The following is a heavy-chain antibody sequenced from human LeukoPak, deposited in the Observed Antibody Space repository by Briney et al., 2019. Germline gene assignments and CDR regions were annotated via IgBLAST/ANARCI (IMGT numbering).Heavy chain of an antibody. CDR1: GGFFSSNGYY. D-gene: IGHD6-19*01. Sequence: SETLSLTCTVSGGFFSSNGYYWGWIRLPPGKGLEWIGSILYSGTTYNNPSLKSRVTMSVDTSKNQFSLKLYSVTAADTAVYYCAGGGHWLVFDYWGQGTLVTVSS. CDR2: ILYSGTT. J-gene: IGHJ4*02. CDR3: AGGGHWLVFDY. V-gene: IGHV4-39*03.